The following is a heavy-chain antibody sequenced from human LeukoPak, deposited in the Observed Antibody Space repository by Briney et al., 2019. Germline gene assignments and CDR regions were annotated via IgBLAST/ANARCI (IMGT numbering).Heavy chain of an antibody. J-gene: IGHJ5*02. D-gene: IGHD3-22*01. V-gene: IGHV1-18*01. CDR3: ARDLDCYDSSGSGWFDP. CDR2: ISTYNGNT. CDR1: GYSFSRYG. Sequence: GASVKVSCKASGYSFSRYGISWVRQAPGQGLEWMGWISTYNGNTNYAQKFQGRVTMTTDTSTNTAYMELRSLRSDDTAVYYCARDLDCYDSSGSGWFDPWGQGTLVTVSS.